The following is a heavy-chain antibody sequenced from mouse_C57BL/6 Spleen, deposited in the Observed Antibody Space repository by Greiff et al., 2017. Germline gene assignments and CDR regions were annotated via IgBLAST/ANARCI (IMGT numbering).Heavy chain of an antibody. CDR1: GYAFSSYW. CDR2: IYPGDGDT. Sequence: VQLKESGAELVKPGASVKISCKASGYAFSSYWMNWVKQRPGKGLEWIGQIYPGDGDTNYNGKFKGKATLPADKSSSTAYMQLSHLTSEDSAVYVCTRSTTGSYARDYWGQGTVVTVSA. V-gene: IGHV1-80*01. J-gene: IGHJ4*01. CDR3: TRSTTGSYARDY. D-gene: IGHD1-1*01.